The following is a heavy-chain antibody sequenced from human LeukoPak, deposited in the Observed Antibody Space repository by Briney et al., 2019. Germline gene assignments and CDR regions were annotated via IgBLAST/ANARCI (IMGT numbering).Heavy chain of an antibody. Sequence: SVKVSYKASGFTFTSSAMQWVRQARGQRLEWIGWIVVGSGNTNYAQKFQERVTITRDMSTSTAYMELSSLRSEDTAVYYCAAMYYYDSSGYYSQYYFDYWGQGTLVTVSS. CDR1: GFTFTSSA. V-gene: IGHV1-58*02. D-gene: IGHD3-22*01. J-gene: IGHJ4*02. CDR2: IVVGSGNT. CDR3: AAMYYYDSSGYYSQYYFDY.